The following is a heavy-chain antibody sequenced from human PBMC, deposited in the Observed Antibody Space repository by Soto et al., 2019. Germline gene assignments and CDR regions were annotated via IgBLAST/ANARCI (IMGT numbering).Heavy chain of an antibody. V-gene: IGHV4-39*01. CDR3: TRHEPHHYDSSGYFDY. Sequence: QLQMQEPGPGLVKPSEALSLTCTVSDGSISTSSYYWGWIRQSPGKGLEWIGTIFYTGRTYYNPSLESRVSLSVDTSQTQFSLHLTSVTAADTAMYYCTRHEPHHYDSSGYFDYWAQGTLFTVSP. J-gene: IGHJ4*02. CDR2: IFYTGRT. CDR1: DGSISTSSYY. D-gene: IGHD3-22*01.